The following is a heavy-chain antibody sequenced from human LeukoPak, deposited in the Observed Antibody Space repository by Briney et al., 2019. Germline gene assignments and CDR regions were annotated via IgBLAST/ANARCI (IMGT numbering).Heavy chain of an antibody. J-gene: IGHJ4*02. V-gene: IGHV3-15*01. CDR1: GFTFSNAW. Sequence: PGGSLRLSCAASGFTFSNAWMSWVRQAPGKGLEWLGRIKSKTDGGTTDYAAPVKGRFTISRDDSKNTLYLQMNSLKTEDTAVYYCAYWSSSNWNYWGQGTLVTVSS. D-gene: IGHD6-19*01. CDR2: IKSKTDGGTT. CDR3: AYWSSSNWNY.